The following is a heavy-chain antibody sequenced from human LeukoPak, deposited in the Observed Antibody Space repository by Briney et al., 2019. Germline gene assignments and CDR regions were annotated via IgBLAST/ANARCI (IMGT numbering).Heavy chain of an antibody. CDR1: GFTFNNYA. V-gene: IGHV3-23*01. CDR2: IGVGGEI. D-gene: IGHD5-12*01. CDR3: ATSGYSGYNHPS. J-gene: IGHJ5*02. Sequence: GGSLRLSCVASGFTFNNYAMAWSRQAPGKGLEWVSVIGVGGEIYYADSVKGRFTISRDNSRNTLYLQMNNLRAEDTAIYFCATSGYSGYNHPSWGQGTLVTVSS.